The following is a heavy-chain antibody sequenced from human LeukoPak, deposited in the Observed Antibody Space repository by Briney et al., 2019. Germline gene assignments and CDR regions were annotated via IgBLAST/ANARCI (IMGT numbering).Heavy chain of an antibody. V-gene: IGHV1-46*01. D-gene: IGHD7-27*01. Sequence: ASVKVSCKASGYTFTSYFMRWLRQAPGQGLEWMGLVNPSGGSTNYAQKFQGRVTMTRDMSTSTVFMELDSLRSEDTAVYYCARGPGDLGDYWGQGTLVTVSS. CDR2: VNPSGGST. J-gene: IGHJ4*02. CDR1: GYTFTSYF. CDR3: ARGPGDLGDY.